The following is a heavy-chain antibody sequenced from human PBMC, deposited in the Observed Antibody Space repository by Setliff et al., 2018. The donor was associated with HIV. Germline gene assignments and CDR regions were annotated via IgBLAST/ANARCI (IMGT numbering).Heavy chain of an antibody. J-gene: IGHJ4*02. CDR1: GASFSGYY. CDR3: ARGGRKDLTDN. Sequence: PSETLSLTCAVYGASFSGYYWSWIRQPPGKGLEWIGEINHSGSTNYNSSLKSRVTISVDTSKNQLFLTLNSVTAADTAIYYCARGGRKDLTDNWGQGTLVTAPQ. D-gene: IGHD3-10*01. CDR2: INHSGST. V-gene: IGHV4-34*01.